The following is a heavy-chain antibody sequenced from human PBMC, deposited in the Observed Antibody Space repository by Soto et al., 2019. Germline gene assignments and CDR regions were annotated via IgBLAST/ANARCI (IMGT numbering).Heavy chain of an antibody. D-gene: IGHD1-26*01. CDR3: AKDRVGATSPYRPYYFDY. CDR1: GFTFSSYA. CDR2: ISGSGGST. V-gene: IGHV3-23*01. Sequence: GSLRLSCAASGFTFSSYAMSWVRQAPGKGLEWVSAISGSGGSTYYADSVKGRFTISRDNSKNTLYLQMNSLRAEDTAVYYCAKDRVGATSPYRPYYFDYWGQGTLVTVSS. J-gene: IGHJ4*02.